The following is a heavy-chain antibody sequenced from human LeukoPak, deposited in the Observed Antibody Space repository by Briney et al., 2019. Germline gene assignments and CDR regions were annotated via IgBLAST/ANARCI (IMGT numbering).Heavy chain of an antibody. CDR2: IIPIFGTA. V-gene: IGHV1-69*05. Sequence: EASVKVSCKASGGTFSSYAISWVRQAPGQGLEWMGGIIPIFGTANYAQKFQGRVTITTDESTSIAYMELRSLRSDDTAVYYCVAAAGSSFDYWGQGTLVTVSS. D-gene: IGHD6-13*01. J-gene: IGHJ4*02. CDR1: GGTFSSYA. CDR3: VAAAGSSFDY.